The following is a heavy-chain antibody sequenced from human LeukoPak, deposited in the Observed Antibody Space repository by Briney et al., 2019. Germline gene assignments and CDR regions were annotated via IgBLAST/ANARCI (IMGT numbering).Heavy chain of an antibody. CDR1: GFTFSDYA. CDR2: LSYGGTNK. J-gene: IGHJ3*01. Sequence: GGSLRLSCAASGFTFSDYAMHWVRQAPGKGLEWVAVLSYGGTNKYYADSVKGRFTISRDNSKNTMFLQMNSLRAEDTAVYHCARDRRGYANDAVDFWGQGTMVTVSS. D-gene: IGHD3-3*01. V-gene: IGHV3-30-3*01. CDR3: ARDRRGYANDAVDF.